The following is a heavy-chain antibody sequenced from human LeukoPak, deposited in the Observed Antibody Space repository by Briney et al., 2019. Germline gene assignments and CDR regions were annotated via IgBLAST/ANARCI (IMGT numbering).Heavy chain of an antibody. CDR1: GASVSGSAYY. D-gene: IGHD2-15*01. Sequence: PSETLSLTCTVSGASVSGSAYYWGWIRQPPGKGLEWIGNIYYSGSTYYNESLESRVTISIDTSKNQFSLKLSSVTAADTAVYYCARSVEGYCSGGSCYSYYYYMDVWGKGTTVTVSS. J-gene: IGHJ6*03. CDR3: ARSVEGYCSGGSCYSYYYYMDV. V-gene: IGHV4-39*07. CDR2: IYYSGST.